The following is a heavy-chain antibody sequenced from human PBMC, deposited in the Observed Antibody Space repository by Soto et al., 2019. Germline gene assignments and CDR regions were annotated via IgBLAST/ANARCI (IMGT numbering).Heavy chain of an antibody. Sequence: SETLSLTCAVYGLSFSGYYWSWIRQPPGKGLEWIGEINHSGSTNYNPSLKSRVTISVDTSKNQFSLKLSSVTAADTAVYYCARIRGVAVAGTKYYFDYWGQGTLVTVS. CDR3: ARIRGVAVAGTKYYFDY. D-gene: IGHD6-19*01. CDR1: GLSFSGYY. V-gene: IGHV4-34*01. CDR2: INHSGST. J-gene: IGHJ4*02.